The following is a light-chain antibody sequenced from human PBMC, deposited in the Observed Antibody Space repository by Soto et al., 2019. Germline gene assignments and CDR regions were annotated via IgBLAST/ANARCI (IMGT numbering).Light chain of an antibody. CDR3: QQANTVPPWT. J-gene: IGKJ1*01. CDR2: GAS. CDR1: QGLSSW. V-gene: IGKV1-12*01. Sequence: DIQMTQSPSYVSASVGDRLTITCRASQGLSSWLAWYQHKPGNAPKLLIYGASSLQSRVPSRFSVSGSGTDITLPSSSLQAQDSATYYCQQANTVPPWTFGQGTKVQIK.